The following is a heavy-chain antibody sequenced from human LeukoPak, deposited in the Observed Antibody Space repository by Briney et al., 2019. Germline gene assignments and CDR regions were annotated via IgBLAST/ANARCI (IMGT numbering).Heavy chain of an antibody. CDR3: TSLGDYYGSSGYYY. V-gene: IGHV3-53*01. J-gene: IGHJ4*02. CDR1: GFTVSSNY. D-gene: IGHD3-22*01. Sequence: PGGSLRLSCAACGFTVSSNYMSWVRQATGKGLEGVSVIYSGGSTYYADSVKGRFTISRDNSKNTLYLQMNSLRAEDTAVYYCTSLGDYYGSSGYYYWGQGTLVTVSS. CDR2: IYSGGST.